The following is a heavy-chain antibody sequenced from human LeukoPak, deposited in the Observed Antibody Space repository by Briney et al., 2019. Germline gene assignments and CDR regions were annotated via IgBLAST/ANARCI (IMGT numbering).Heavy chain of an antibody. CDR2: IYHSGST. CDR3: AREKMGGYCGSTSCFPGYNWFDP. J-gene: IGHJ5*02. Sequence: SETLSLTCTVSGYSISSGYYWGWIRQPPGKGLEWIGSIYHSGSTNYNPSLKSRVTISVDTSKNQFSLKLSSVTAADTAVYYCAREKMGGYCGSTSCFPGYNWFDPWGQGTLVTVSS. CDR1: GYSISSGYY. V-gene: IGHV4-38-2*02. D-gene: IGHD2-2*01.